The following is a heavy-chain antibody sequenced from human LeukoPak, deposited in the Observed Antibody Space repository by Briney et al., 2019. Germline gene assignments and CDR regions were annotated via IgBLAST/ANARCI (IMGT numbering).Heavy chain of an antibody. D-gene: IGHD6-13*01. CDR3: ARFSSSWSKRFDY. Sequence: SETLSLTCAVYGGSFSGYYWSWIRQPAGKGLEWIGEINHSGSTNYNPSLKSRVTISVDTSKNQFSLKLSSVTAADTAVYYCARFSSSWSKRFDYWGQGTLVTVSS. V-gene: IGHV4-34*01. CDR2: INHSGST. CDR1: GGSFSGYY. J-gene: IGHJ4*02.